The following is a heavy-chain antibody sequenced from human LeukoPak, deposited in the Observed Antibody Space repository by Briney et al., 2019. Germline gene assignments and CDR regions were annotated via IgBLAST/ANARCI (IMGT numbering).Heavy chain of an antibody. CDR1: GFTFSSYA. V-gene: IGHV3-64*01. CDR3: ARDFYCSRTSCYAPSFDY. Sequence: TGGSLRLSCAASGFTFSSYAMHWVRQAPGKGLEYVSAISSNGGSTYYANSVKGRFTISRDNSKNTLYLQMGSLRAEDMAVYYCARDFYCSRTSCYAPSFDYWGQGTLVTVSS. D-gene: IGHD2-2*01. J-gene: IGHJ4*02. CDR2: ISSNGGST.